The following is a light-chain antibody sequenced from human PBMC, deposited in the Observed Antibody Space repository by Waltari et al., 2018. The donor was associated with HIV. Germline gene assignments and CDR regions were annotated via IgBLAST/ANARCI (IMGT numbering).Light chain of an antibody. CDR2: DGS. V-gene: IGLV3-21*02. CDR3: QVWYSLTDPVV. CDR1: SIGRKR. Sequence: SYVLTQPPSVSVAPRQTARITCGGRSIGRKRVHCYQQKPGRAPVLVVADGSDRPSGIPERFAGSKSGNTATLTISRVEAGDEAGYYCQVWYSLTDPVVFGGGTKLTVL. J-gene: IGLJ2*01.